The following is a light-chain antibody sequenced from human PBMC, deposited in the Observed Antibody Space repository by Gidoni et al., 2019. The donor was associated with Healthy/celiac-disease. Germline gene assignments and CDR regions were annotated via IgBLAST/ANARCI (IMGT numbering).Light chain of an antibody. CDR3: QQRSNWPPRDPT. CDR1: QSVSSS. Sequence: EIVLTQSPATLSLSPAERATLSCRASQSVSSSLAWYQQKPGQAPRLLIDDASNRATGIPARFSGSGSGTDFTLTISSIEPEDFAVYYCQQRSNWPPRDPTFGQGTRLEIK. J-gene: IGKJ5*01. CDR2: DAS. V-gene: IGKV3-11*01.